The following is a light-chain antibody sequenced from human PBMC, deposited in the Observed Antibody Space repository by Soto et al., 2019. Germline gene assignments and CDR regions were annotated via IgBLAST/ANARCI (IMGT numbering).Light chain of an antibody. J-gene: IGKJ3*01. CDR3: QQYYTTPCN. CDR1: QSVLYSSNNKNS. V-gene: IGKV4-1*01. Sequence: DIVMTQSPDSLAVSLGERATINCKSSQSVLYSSNNKNSLASYQHKPGQPPKLLLYWASARESGVPDRFSGSGSGTDFTLTISCLQAEDEAVYYCQQYYTTPCNFGPGNKGDIQ. CDR2: WAS.